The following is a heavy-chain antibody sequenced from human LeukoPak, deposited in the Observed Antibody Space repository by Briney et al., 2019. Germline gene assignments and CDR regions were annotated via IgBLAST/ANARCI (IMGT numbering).Heavy chain of an antibody. Sequence: PGGPLRLSCAASGFSISTYAMSWVRQAPGKGLEWVSGIVGIGDTYYADAVKGRFTISKDNSKNIVYLQMNSLRAEDTAVYYCAKDAVYGDGYWEFDYWGQGNLVTVSS. J-gene: IGHJ4*02. CDR1: GFSISTYA. CDR3: AKDAVYGDGYWEFDY. V-gene: IGHV3-23*01. D-gene: IGHD5-24*01. CDR2: IVGIGDT.